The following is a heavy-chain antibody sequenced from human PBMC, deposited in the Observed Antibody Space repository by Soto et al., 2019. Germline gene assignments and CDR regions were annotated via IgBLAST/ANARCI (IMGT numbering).Heavy chain of an antibody. V-gene: IGHV4-59*01. J-gene: IGHJ4*02. CDR3: AVGHTSGSYYGHALF. CDR1: GVSISGYY. CDR2: IYSSGTT. D-gene: IGHD1-26*01. Sequence: PSETLSLTCTVSGVSISGYYWSWIRQPPGKGLEWIGYIYSSGTTNYNPFLKSRVTISLDTSKNQFSLKLTSVTAADTAVYYCAVGHTSGSYYGHALFWGQGTLVTVSS.